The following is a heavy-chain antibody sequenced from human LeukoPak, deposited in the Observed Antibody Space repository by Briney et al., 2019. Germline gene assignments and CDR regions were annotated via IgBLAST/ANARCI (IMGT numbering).Heavy chain of an antibody. V-gene: IGHV4-34*01. J-gene: IGHJ4*02. CDR1: GGSFSGYY. D-gene: IGHD2-8*01. CDR3: ARHDGQIDN. Sequence: SETLSLTCAVYGGSFSGYYWSWIRQPPGKGLEWIGEINHSGSTNYNPSLKGRVTISVDTSKNQFSLKLSSVTAADTAVYYCARHDGQIDNWGQGTLVTVSS. CDR2: INHSGST.